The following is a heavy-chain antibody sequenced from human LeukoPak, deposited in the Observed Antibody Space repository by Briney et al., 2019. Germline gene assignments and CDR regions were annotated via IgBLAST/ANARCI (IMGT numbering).Heavy chain of an antibody. CDR3: ARDRSNGDYAFDY. Sequence: PGGALRLSCAASEFTFSSYDMNWVRPAPGEGLEWVSSISSYSSYIYYADSVKGRFTISRDNAKNSLYLQMNSLRAEDTAVYYCARDRSNGDYAFDYWGQGALVTVSS. V-gene: IGHV3-21*01. D-gene: IGHD4-17*01. J-gene: IGHJ4*02. CDR1: EFTFSSYD. CDR2: ISSYSSYI.